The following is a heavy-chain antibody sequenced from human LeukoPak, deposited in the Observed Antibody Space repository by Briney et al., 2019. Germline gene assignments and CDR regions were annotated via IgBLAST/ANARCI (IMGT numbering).Heavy chain of an antibody. CDR1: GFTFSDYS. Sequence: GGSLRLSCASSGFTFSDYSMNWVRRAPGKGLEGSSYVGFSSGNKKYSDSLEGRFTISGDRAKNSVFLQMNSLRVEDTAVYYCARDHRYAFDNWGQGTLVTVSS. V-gene: IGHV3-48*01. J-gene: IGHJ4*02. CDR2: VGFSSGNK. CDR3: ARDHRYAFDN. D-gene: IGHD5-12*01.